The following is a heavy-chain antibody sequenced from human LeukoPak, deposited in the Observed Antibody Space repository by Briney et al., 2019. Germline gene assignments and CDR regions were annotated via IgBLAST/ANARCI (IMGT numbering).Heavy chain of an antibody. CDR1: GYTFTGYY. CDR3: AREVLYDSSGSFDY. V-gene: IGHV1-2*02. Sequence: GASVNVSCKASGYTFTGYYMHWVRQAPGQGLEWMGWINPHRGGTNYAQKFQGRVTMTRDTSISTAYMELSRLRSDDTAVYYCAREVLYDSSGSFDYWGQGTLVTVSS. J-gene: IGHJ4*02. D-gene: IGHD3-22*01. CDR2: INPHRGGT.